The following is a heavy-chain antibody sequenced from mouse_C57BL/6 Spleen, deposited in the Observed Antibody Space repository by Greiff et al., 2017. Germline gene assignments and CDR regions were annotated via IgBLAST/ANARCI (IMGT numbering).Heavy chain of an antibody. Sequence: QVQLQQSGPALVKPGASVKISCKASGYAFSSSWMNWVKQRPGKGLEWIGRIYPGDGATNYNGKFKGKATLTADKSSSTAYMQLSSLTSEDSAVYFCARGELLRNYFDYWGQGTTLTVSS. CDR1: GYAFSSSW. CDR3: ARGELLRNYFDY. CDR2: IYPGDGAT. V-gene: IGHV1-82*01. J-gene: IGHJ2*01. D-gene: IGHD1-1*01.